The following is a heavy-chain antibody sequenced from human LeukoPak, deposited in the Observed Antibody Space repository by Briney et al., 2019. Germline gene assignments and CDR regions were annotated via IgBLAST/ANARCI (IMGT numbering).Heavy chain of an antibody. CDR1: GFTLSSYS. D-gene: IGHD2-2*01. J-gene: IGHJ6*02. CDR2: ISSSSSYI. Sequence: GGSLRLSCAASGFTLSSYSMNWVRQAPGKGLEWVSSISSSSSYIYYADSVKGRFTISRDNAKNSLYLQMNSLRAEDTAVYYCARGGFVVVPAAIYYYYGMDVWGQGTTVTVSS. CDR3: ARGGFVVVPAAIYYYYGMDV. V-gene: IGHV3-21*01.